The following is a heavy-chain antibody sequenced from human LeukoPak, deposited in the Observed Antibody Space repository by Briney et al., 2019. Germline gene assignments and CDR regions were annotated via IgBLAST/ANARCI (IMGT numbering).Heavy chain of an antibody. CDR3: ARDDLSGSGSPLDY. J-gene: IGHJ4*02. CDR2: ISSSSSYI. CDR1: GFTFSSYS. V-gene: IGHV3-21*01. D-gene: IGHD3-10*01. Sequence: GGSLRLSCAASGFTFSSYSMKWVRQAPGKGLEWVSSISSSSSYIYYADSVKGRFTISRDNAKNSLYLQMNSLRAEDTAVYYCARDDLSGSGSPLDYWGQGTLVTVSS.